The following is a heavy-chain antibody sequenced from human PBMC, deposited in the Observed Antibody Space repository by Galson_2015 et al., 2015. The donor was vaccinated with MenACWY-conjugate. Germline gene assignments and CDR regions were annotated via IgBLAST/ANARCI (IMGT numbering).Heavy chain of an antibody. V-gene: IGHV3-64D*06. D-gene: IGHD1-26*01. CDR3: VKDSGSYGYYYGMDV. J-gene: IGHJ6*02. CDR2: ISGNGNSA. Sequence: AISGNGNSAYYADFAKGRFTISRDNSINTLYLLMSSLRVEDTAVYYCVKDSGSYGYYYGMDVWGQGTTVTVSS.